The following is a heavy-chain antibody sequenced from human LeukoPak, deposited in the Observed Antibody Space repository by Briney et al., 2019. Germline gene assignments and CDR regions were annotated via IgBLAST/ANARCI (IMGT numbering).Heavy chain of an antibody. D-gene: IGHD3-3*01. CDR3: ATLMEARRWFDP. Sequence: SQTLSLTCTVSGGSISSGSYYWSWIRQPAGKGLEWIGRIYTSGSTNYNPSLKSRVTISVDTSKNQFSLKLSSVTAADTAVYYCATLMEARRWFDPWGQGTLVTVSS. CDR2: IYTSGST. J-gene: IGHJ5*02. CDR1: GGSISSGSYY. V-gene: IGHV4-61*02.